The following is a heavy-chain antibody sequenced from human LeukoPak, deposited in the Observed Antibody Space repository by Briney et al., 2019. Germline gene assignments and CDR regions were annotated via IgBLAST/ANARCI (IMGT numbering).Heavy chain of an antibody. J-gene: IGHJ3*02. CDR1: GFTFSSYW. Sequence: PGGALRLSSAASGFTFSSYWMSWVRQAPGKGLEGVANIRQDGSEKYYVDSVKGRFTISRDNAKNSLYLQMNSLRAEDTAVYYCARVIVGYGESGRDAFDIWGQGTMVTVSS. D-gene: IGHD4-17*01. CDR3: ARVIVGYGESGRDAFDI. CDR2: IRQDGSEK. V-gene: IGHV3-7*01.